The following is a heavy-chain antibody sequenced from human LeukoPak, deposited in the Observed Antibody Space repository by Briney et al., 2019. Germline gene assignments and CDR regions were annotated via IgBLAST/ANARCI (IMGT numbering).Heavy chain of an antibody. CDR2: ISSSSSTI. Sequence: GGSLRLSCAASGFTFSSYSMNWVRLAPGKGLDCVSYISSSSSTIYYADSVKGRFTISRDNAKNSLYLQMNSLRAEDTGVYYCARDFYDGFALDYWGQGTLVTVSS. CDR1: GFTFSSYS. CDR3: ARDFYDGFALDY. J-gene: IGHJ4*02. D-gene: IGHD2/OR15-2a*01. V-gene: IGHV3-48*01.